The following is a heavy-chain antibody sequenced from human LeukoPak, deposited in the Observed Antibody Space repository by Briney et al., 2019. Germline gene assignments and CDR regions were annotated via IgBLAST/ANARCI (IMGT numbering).Heavy chain of an antibody. Sequence: PAGSLRLSCAASGFTFSNYAMRWVRQPPGKGLEWVSSINNAGGTYYADSVKGRFTISRDNSKNTLYLQMNGLRVEDTAVYYCADSVYWYQNEYWGQGTLVTVSS. J-gene: IGHJ4*02. CDR3: ADSVYWYQNEY. V-gene: IGHV3-23*01. CDR2: INNAGGT. CDR1: GFTFSNYA. D-gene: IGHD5/OR15-5a*01.